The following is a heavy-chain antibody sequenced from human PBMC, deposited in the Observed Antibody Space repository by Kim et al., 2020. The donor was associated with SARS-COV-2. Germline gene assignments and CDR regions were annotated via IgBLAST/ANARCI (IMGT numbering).Heavy chain of an antibody. CDR2: ISSSSTI. Sequence: GGSLRLSCAASGFTFSNYNMNWVRQAPGKGLEWVSYISSSSTIYYADSVKGRFTISRDNAKNSLYLQMNSLRDEDTAVYYCARDVGGSYSPIDYWGQGT. CDR1: GFTFSNYN. CDR3: ARDVGGSYSPIDY. D-gene: IGHD2-15*01. J-gene: IGHJ4*02. V-gene: IGHV3-48*02.